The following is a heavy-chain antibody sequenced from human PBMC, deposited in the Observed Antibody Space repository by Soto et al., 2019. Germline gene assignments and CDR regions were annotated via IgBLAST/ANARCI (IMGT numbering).Heavy chain of an antibody. D-gene: IGHD4-17*01. V-gene: IGHV4-4*02. Sequence: QVQLQESGPGLVKPSGTLSLTCAVSGGSISSDNWWNWVRQPPGQGLEWIGEVYRSGSTNYDPSLTSRVTISIDMSKNQCSLTLTSVTAADPAMYYCARNGVYSLGSWGQGTLVTVSS. CDR3: ARNGVYSLGS. CDR2: VYRSGST. CDR1: GGSISSDNW. J-gene: IGHJ5*02.